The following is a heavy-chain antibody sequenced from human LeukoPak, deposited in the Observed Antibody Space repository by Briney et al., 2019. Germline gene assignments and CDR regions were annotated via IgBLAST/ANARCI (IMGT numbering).Heavy chain of an antibody. D-gene: IGHD3-3*01. CDR3: AREGDFWSGYYKAFDI. V-gene: IGHV4-39*07. CDR1: GGSISSSSYY. CDR2: IYYSGST. J-gene: IGHJ3*02. Sequence: PPETLSLTCTVSGGSISSSSYYWGWIRHPPGKGLEWIGRIYYSGSTYYNPSLKSRVTISVDTSKNQFSLKLSSVTAADTAVYYCAREGDFWSGYYKAFDIWGQGTMVTVSS.